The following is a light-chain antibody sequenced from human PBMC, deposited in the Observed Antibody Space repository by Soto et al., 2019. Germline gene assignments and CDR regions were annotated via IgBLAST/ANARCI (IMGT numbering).Light chain of an antibody. J-gene: IGKJ2*03. V-gene: IGKV3-20*01. CDR1: QSVSSIY. CDR2: ATS. CDR3: QQYGDGNSPRYS. Sequence: EIVLTQSPGTLSLSPGERVTLSCRASQSVSSIYLAWYQQKPGQAPRLLIYATSSRAPGIPDRFSGSGSGTDFTLTSSRLEPEDFAVYYCQQYGDGNSPRYSFGQGTRLEIK.